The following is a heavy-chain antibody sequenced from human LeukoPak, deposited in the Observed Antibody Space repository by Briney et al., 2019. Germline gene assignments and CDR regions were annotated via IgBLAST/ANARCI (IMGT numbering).Heavy chain of an antibody. D-gene: IGHD2-21*02. CDR1: GGSISSYY. Sequence: SETLSLTCTVSGGSISSYYWSWIRQPPGKGLEWIGEMNHSGSANYNPSLKSRVTISVDTSKNQCSLRLSSVTAADTAVYYCAREPHIVVVTAIRKDHSDAFDIWGQGTMVTVSS. CDR2: MNHSGSA. J-gene: IGHJ3*02. V-gene: IGHV4-34*01. CDR3: AREPHIVVVTAIRKDHSDAFDI.